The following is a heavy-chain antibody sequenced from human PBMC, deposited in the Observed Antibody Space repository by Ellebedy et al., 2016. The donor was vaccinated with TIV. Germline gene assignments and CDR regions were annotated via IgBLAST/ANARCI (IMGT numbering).Heavy chain of an antibody. J-gene: IGHJ4*02. CDR3: ARAVLGIFDY. V-gene: IGHV1-18*04. CDR1: GYTFTSYG. Sequence: AASVTVSCKASGYTFTSYGISWARQAPGQGLEWMGWISAYNGDTNYAQKFQGRVTMTTDTSTSTAYMELRSLRSDDTAVYYCARAVLGIFDYWGQGTLVTVPS. CDR2: ISAYNGDT.